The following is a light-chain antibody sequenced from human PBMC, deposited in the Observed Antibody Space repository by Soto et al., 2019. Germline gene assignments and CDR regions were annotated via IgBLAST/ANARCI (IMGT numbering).Light chain of an antibody. J-gene: IGLJ1*01. CDR3: ISYARSDTYV. CDR2: EVS. V-gene: IGLV2-8*01. Sequence: QSVLTQPPSASGSPGQSVTISCTGTSSDVGTYNYVSWHQQRPGKAPKLLIYEVSKRPSGVPDRFSGSKSGNTASLTVSGLQAEDEADYYCISYARSDTYVFGTGTKLTVL. CDR1: SSDVGTYNY.